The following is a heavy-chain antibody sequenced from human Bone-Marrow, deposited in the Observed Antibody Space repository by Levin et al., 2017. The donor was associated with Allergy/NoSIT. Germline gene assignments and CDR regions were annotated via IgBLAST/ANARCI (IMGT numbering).Heavy chain of an antibody. CDR2: IKQDGSEK. CDR1: GFTFSNYY. D-gene: IGHD2-8*02. V-gene: IGHV3-7*01. J-gene: IGHJ4*02. CDR3: ASAILLVVGTDY. Sequence: SGGSLRLSCAASGFTFSNYYMNWVRQAPGKGLEWVANIKQDGSEKYYVDSVRGRFTISRDNAKNSLYLQMNSLRAEDTAVYFCASAILLVVGTDYWGRGTLVTVSS.